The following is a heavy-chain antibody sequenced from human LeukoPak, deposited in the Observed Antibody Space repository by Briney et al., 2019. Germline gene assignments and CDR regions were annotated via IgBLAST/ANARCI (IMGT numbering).Heavy chain of an antibody. CDR2: IIPIFGTA. Sequence: SVKVSCKASGGTFSSYAISWVRQAPGQGLEWMGGIIPIFGTANYAQKFQGRVTITTDESTSTAYMGLSSLRSEDTAVYYCASHYYDSSGYPYWGQGTLVTVSS. D-gene: IGHD3-22*01. CDR1: GGTFSSYA. V-gene: IGHV1-69*05. J-gene: IGHJ4*02. CDR3: ASHYYDSSGYPY.